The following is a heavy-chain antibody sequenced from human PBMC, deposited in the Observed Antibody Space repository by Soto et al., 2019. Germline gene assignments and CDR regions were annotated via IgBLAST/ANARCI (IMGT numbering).Heavy chain of an antibody. CDR2: ISSSGSTI. CDR1: GFAFSDPY. Sequence: QVQLVESGGGLVKPGGSLRLSCAASGFAFSDPYMSWIRQAPGKGLEWISYISSSGSTIYYADSVKGRFNISRDNAKKSLYLQMDSLTADDTAVYYCARGGASVTTPFDYWGQRTQVTVSS. D-gene: IGHD4-17*01. CDR3: ARGGASVTTPFDY. J-gene: IGHJ4*02. V-gene: IGHV3-11*01.